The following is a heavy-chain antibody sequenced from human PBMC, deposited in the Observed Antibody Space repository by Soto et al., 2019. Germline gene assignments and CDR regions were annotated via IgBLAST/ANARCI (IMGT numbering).Heavy chain of an antibody. D-gene: IGHD6-19*01. CDR2: ISYDGSNK. V-gene: IGHV3-30*18. J-gene: IGHJ3*02. CDR1: GFTFSSYG. CDR3: AKLYSSGRDAFDI. Sequence: GGSLRLSCAASGFTFSSYGMHWVRQAPGKGLEWVAVISYDGSNKYYADSVKGRFTISRDNSKNTLYLQMNSLRAEDTAVYYCAKLYSSGRDAFDIWGQGTMVTVSS.